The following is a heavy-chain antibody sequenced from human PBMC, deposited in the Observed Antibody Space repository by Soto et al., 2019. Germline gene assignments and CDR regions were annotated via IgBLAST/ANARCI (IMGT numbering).Heavy chain of an antibody. J-gene: IGHJ4*02. D-gene: IGHD3-16*01. Sequence: GGSLRLCCAVSGFTFSSYWITWVRKGPGKGLEWVAIIIKDGSENSYVDSWKGRFAGSIVNARNSQYLEMNRLVVEDAAVYYCARDWGCLGYWGQGTLVTVSS. CDR2: IIKDGSEN. CDR1: GFTFSSYW. V-gene: IGHV3-7*03. CDR3: ARDWGCLGY.